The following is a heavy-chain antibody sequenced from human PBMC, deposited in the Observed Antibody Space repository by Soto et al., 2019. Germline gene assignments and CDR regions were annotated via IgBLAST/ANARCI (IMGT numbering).Heavy chain of an antibody. D-gene: IGHD2-2*01. CDR2: ISYDGSNK. Sequence: QVQLVESGGGVVQPGRSLRLSCAASGFTFSSYGMHWVRQAPGKGLEWVAVISYDGSNKYYADSVKGRFTISRDNSKNTLYLQMNSLRAEDTAVYYCAKSVVPAAMWGHVDYWGQGTLVTVSS. CDR1: GFTFSSYG. J-gene: IGHJ4*02. V-gene: IGHV3-30*18. CDR3: AKSVVPAAMWGHVDY.